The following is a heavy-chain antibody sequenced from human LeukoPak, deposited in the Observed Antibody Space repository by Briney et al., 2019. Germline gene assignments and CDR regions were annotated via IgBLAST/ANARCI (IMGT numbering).Heavy chain of an antibody. CDR1: GFTFSSYW. J-gene: IGHJ4*02. Sequence: GGSLRLSCAASGFTFSSYWMSWVRQAPGKGLEWVSVISGSVSSTNYADSVKGRFTISRDNSKNTLYLQMNSLRAEDTAVYYCARQTGTPLPSIFDYWGQGTLVTVSS. CDR2: ISGSVSST. CDR3: ARQTGTPLPSIFDY. V-gene: IGHV3-23*01. D-gene: IGHD1-1*01.